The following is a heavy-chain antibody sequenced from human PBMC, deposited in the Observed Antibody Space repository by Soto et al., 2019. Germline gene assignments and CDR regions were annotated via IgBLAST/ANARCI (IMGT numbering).Heavy chain of an antibody. D-gene: IGHD2-15*01. J-gene: IGHJ4*02. CDR3: AKTGGPTATHPFDF. Sequence: EVQLLESGGGLVQPGGSLRLSCAASGFTFSSYAMTWVRQAPGKGLEWVSSIYGGGSTYYADSVKGRFTISRDNSKNTLSLQMNSLRAEDTAVYYCAKTGGPTATHPFDFWGQGTLVTVSS. CDR2: IYGGGST. V-gene: IGHV3-23*01. CDR1: GFTFSSYA.